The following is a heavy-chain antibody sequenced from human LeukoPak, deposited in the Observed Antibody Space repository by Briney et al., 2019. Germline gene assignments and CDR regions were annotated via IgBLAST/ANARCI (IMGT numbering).Heavy chain of an antibody. Sequence: SETLSLTCTVSGGSISSSSYYWGWIRQPPGKGLEWIGSIYYSGSTYYNPSLKSRVTISVDTSKNQFSLKLSSVTAADTAVYYCARGGGSGSYYRYFDYWGQGTLVTVSS. CDR1: GGSISSSSYY. CDR3: ARGGGSGSYYRYFDY. CDR2: IYYSGST. V-gene: IGHV4-39*07. J-gene: IGHJ4*02. D-gene: IGHD3-10*01.